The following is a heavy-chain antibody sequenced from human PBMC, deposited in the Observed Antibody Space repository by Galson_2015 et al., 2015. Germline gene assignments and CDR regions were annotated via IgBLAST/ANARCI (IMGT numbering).Heavy chain of an antibody. V-gene: IGHV3-30*18. Sequence: SLRLSCAASGFTFSSYGMHWVRQAPGKGLEWVAVISYDGSNKYYADSVKGRFTISRDNSKNTLYLQMNSLRAEDTAVYYCAKSPKRYCSGGSCYSYFDYWGQGTLVTVSS. CDR3: AKSPKRYCSGGSCYSYFDY. D-gene: IGHD2-15*01. CDR2: ISYDGSNK. CDR1: GFTFSSYG. J-gene: IGHJ4*02.